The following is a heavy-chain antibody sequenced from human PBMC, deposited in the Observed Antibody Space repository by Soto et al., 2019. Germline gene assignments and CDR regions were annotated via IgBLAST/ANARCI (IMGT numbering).Heavy chain of an antibody. D-gene: IGHD6-19*01. CDR3: ARVKAGVVY. J-gene: IGHJ4*02. V-gene: IGHV4-30-4*01. CDR2: IYYSGST. Sequence: QVQLQESGPGLVKPSQTLSLTCTVSGGSISSGDYFWSWIRQPPGKGLEWIGYIYYSGSTYYNPSPXXLXTXSVDPSNNPFSLTLSSVTAADTAVYYWARVKAGVVYWGQGTLVTVFS. CDR1: GGSISSGDYF.